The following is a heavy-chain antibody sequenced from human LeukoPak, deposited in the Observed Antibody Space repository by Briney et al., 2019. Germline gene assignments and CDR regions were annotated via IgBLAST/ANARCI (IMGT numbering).Heavy chain of an antibody. V-gene: IGHV4-59*01. J-gene: IGHJ4*02. CDR1: GGSISSYY. CDR3: ARDPWAYCGGDCSFGAFDY. Sequence: SETLSLTCTVSGGSISSYYWSWIRQPPGKGLEWIGYIYYSGSTNYNPSLKSRVTISVDTSKNQFSLKLSSVTAADTAVYYCARDPWAYCGGDCSFGAFDYWGQGTLVTVSS. CDR2: IYYSGST. D-gene: IGHD2-21*02.